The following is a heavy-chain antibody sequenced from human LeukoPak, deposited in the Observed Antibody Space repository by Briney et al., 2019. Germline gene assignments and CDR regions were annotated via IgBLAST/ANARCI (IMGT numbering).Heavy chain of an antibody. CDR2: IYYSGST. V-gene: IGHV4-61*01. J-gene: IGHJ6*02. Sequence: SETLSLTCTVSGGSVSSSNYYWSWIRQPPGKGLEWIGYIYYSGSTYYNPSLKSRVTISVDTSKNQFSLKLSSVTAADTAVYYCARDHYYYGMDVWGQGTTVTVSS. CDR3: ARDHYYYGMDV. CDR1: GGSVSSSNYY.